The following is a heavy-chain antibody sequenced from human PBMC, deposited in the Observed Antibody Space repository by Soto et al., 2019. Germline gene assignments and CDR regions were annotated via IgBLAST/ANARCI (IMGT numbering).Heavy chain of an antibody. Sequence: DVQLVESGGGLMQPGESLILSCAASGLTVSGKKYVAWVRQAPGKGLEWVSALYDVDGSFYSDSVKGRFTTSSDSSKTTVYLQMNELRPADTAVYYCATWHEREHAYDVWGQGTTVTVSS. CDR1: GLTVSGKKY. D-gene: IGHD1-1*01. V-gene: IGHV3-53*01. J-gene: IGHJ3*01. CDR3: ATWHEREHAYDV. CDR2: LYDVDGS.